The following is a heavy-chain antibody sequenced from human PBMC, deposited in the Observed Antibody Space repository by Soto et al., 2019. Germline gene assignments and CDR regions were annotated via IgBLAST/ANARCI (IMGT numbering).Heavy chain of an antibody. CDR3: ARHVTIFGVVEIDY. CDR2: IYYSGST. D-gene: IGHD3-3*01. J-gene: IGHJ4*02. V-gene: IGHV4-39*01. Sequence: SETLSLTCTVSGGSISSYYWGWIRQPPGKGLEWIGSIYYSGSTYYNPSLKSRVTISVDTSKNQFSLKLSSVTAADTAVYYCARHVTIFGVVEIDYWGQGTLVTVSS. CDR1: GGSISSYY.